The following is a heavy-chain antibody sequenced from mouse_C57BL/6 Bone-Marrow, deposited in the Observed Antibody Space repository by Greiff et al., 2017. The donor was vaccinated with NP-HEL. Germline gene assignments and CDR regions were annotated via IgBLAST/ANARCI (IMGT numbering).Heavy chain of an antibody. CDR3: ASYYDYPLYAMDY. D-gene: IGHD2-4*01. J-gene: IGHJ4*01. Sequence: QVQLQQSGAELVRPGASVKLSCKASGYTFTDYYINWVKQRPGQGLEWIARIYPGSGNTYYNEKFKGKATLTAEKSSSTAYMQLSSLTSEDSAVYFCASYYDYPLYAMDYWGQGTSVTVSS. V-gene: IGHV1-76*01. CDR1: GYTFTDYY. CDR2: IYPGSGNT.